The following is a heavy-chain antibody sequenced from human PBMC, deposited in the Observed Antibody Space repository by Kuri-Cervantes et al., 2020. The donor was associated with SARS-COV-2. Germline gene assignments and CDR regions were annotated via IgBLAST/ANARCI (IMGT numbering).Heavy chain of an antibody. Sequence: GESLKISCAASGFTFSSYGMHWVRQAPGKGLEWVAFIRYDGSNKYYADSVKGRFTISRDNSKNTLYLQMNSLRAEGTAVYYCAKDQHGIVVVVAAIDYWGQGTLVTVSS. CDR2: IRYDGSNK. CDR1: GFTFSSYG. D-gene: IGHD2-15*01. J-gene: IGHJ4*02. CDR3: AKDQHGIVVVVAAIDY. V-gene: IGHV3-30*02.